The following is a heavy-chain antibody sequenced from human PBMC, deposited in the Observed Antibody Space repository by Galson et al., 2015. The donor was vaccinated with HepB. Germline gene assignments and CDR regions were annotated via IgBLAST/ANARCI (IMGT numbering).Heavy chain of an antibody. CDR3: ARDRYSHNLDAEY. D-gene: IGHD3/OR15-3a*01. V-gene: IGHV4-39*02. Sequence: ETLSLTCTVSGDSISNSNCYWAWIRQPPGKGLEWIATIYHRGTTYYNPSLQHRVTISIDTSRNEFYLKVNSVTAADTALYYCARDRYSHNLDAEYWGQGTLVTVSS. J-gene: IGHJ4*02. CDR2: IYHRGTT. CDR1: GDSISNSNCY.